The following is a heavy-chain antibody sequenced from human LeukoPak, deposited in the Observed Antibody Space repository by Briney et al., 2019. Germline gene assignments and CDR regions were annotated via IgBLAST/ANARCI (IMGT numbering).Heavy chain of an antibody. V-gene: IGHV4-39*01. CDR2: IYYSGSP. Sequence: SETLSLTCTVSGDSIRSSPYYWGWIRQPPGMGLEWIGCIYYSGSPYYNPSLKSRVTMSAGTAKNQFSLKVTFVTAADTAVYYCARRGPSDASTSYFFDYWGQGILVTVSS. D-gene: IGHD2-2*01. J-gene: IGHJ4*02. CDR1: GDSIRSSPYY. CDR3: ARRGPSDASTSYFFDY.